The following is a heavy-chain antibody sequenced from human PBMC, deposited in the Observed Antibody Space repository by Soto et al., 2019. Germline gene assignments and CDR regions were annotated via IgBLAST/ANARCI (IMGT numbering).Heavy chain of an antibody. V-gene: IGHV1-69*01. D-gene: IGHD3-3*01. CDR1: GGTHSSYA. CDR2: IIPIFGTP. J-gene: IGHJ6*02. Sequence: QGQLVQSGAEVKKPGSSVKVSCKASGGTHSSYAISWVRQAPGPGREWMGGIIPIFGTPNYAQQLQGRVTITADESASPAYMELRSLRSEDTAVYYCARDSRSFGVVTISDYYYYYGMDVWGQGSTVTVSS. CDR3: ARDSRSFGVVTISDYYYYYGMDV.